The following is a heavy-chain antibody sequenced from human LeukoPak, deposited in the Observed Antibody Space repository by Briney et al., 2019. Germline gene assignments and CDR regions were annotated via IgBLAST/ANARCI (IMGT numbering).Heavy chain of an antibody. CDR3: ARDTFDYHRYYYDSSGVADY. CDR2: INPNSGGT. CDR1: GYTFTGYY. J-gene: IGHJ4*02. Sequence: ASVKVSCKASGYTFTGYYMHWVRQAPGQGREWMGRINPNSGGTNYAQKFQGRVTMTRDTSISTAYMELSRLRSDDTAVYYCARDTFDYHRYYYDSSGVADYWGQGTLVTVSS. D-gene: IGHD3-22*01. V-gene: IGHV1-2*06.